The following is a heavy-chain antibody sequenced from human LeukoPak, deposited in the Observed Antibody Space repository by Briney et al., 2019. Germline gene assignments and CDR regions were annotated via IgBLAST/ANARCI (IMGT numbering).Heavy chain of an antibody. J-gene: IGHJ6*02. CDR3: ARSYCSSTSCYDTGPYYHYYGMDV. CDR2: IYYSGST. Sequence: SETLSLTCTVSGGSISSYYWSWIRQPPGKGLEWIGYIYYSGSTNYNPSLKSRVTISVDTSKNQFSLKLSSVTAADTAVYYCARSYCSSTSCYDTGPYYHYYGMDVWGQGTTVTVSS. D-gene: IGHD2-2*01. V-gene: IGHV4-59*08. CDR1: GGSISSYY.